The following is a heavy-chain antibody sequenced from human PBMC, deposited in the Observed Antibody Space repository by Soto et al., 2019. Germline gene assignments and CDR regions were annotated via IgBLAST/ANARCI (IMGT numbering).Heavy chain of an antibody. CDR2: TSGDSSTT. CDR3: VKDNNWDDPG. J-gene: IGHJ4*02. D-gene: IGHD1-1*01. Sequence: GGSLRLSCAASGFTFSINGMTWVRQAPGKGLESVSSTSGDSSTTYYADSVKGRFTVSRDNSKNTLYLQMNSLRAEDTAMYYCVKDNNWDDPGWGQGTLVTVSS. CDR1: GFTFSING. V-gene: IGHV3-23*01.